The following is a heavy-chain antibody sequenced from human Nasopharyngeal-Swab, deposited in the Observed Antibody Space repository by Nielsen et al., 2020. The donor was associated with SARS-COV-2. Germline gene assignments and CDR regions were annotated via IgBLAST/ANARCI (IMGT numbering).Heavy chain of an antibody. Sequence: SETLSLTCAVYGGPFSGYYWTWIRQPPRKGLEWIGEINHSGSTNYNPSLKSRVTISVDTSKNQFSLKLTSVTAADTAVYYCARGSCTNGLCYRRRGFDPWGQGTLVTVSS. J-gene: IGHJ5*02. CDR2: INHSGST. V-gene: IGHV4-34*01. D-gene: IGHD2-8*01. CDR3: ARGSCTNGLCYRRRGFDP. CDR1: GGPFSGYY.